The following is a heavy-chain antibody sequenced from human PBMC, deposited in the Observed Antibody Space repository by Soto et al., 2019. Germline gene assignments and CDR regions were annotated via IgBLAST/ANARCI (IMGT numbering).Heavy chain of an antibody. D-gene: IGHD5-12*01. CDR1: GFTFSNAW. V-gene: IGHV3-15*01. J-gene: IGHJ6*03. CDR2: IKSKTDDGTT. Sequence: EVQLVESGGGLVKPGGSLRLSCAASGFTFSNAWMSWVRQAPGKGLEWVGRIKSKTDDGTTDYAAPVKGRFTISRDDSINTLYLQMNSLKTEDTAVYYCTTDWPPTNPGRYYYYYYMDVWGKGTTVTVSS. CDR3: TTDWPPTNPGRYYYYYYMDV.